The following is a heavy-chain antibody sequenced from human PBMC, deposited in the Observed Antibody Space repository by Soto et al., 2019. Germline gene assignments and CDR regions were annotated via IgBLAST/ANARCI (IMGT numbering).Heavy chain of an antibody. D-gene: IGHD2-15*01. CDR2: TYYSGST. CDR1: GGSISSYY. J-gene: IGHJ6*03. CDR3: ARRLRRESRYCSGGSCYNTNYYYYYMDV. V-gene: IGHV4-59*08. Sequence: SETLSLTCTVSGGSISSYYWSWIRQPPGKGLEWIGYTYYSGSTNYNPSLKSRVTISVDTSKHQFSLKLSSVTAADTAVYYCARRLRRESRYCSGGSCYNTNYYYYYMDVWGKGTPVTVSS.